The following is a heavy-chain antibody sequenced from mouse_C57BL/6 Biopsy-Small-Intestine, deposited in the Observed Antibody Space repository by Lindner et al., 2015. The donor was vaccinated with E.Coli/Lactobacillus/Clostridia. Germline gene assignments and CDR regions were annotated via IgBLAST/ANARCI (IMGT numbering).Heavy chain of an antibody. J-gene: IGHJ2*01. D-gene: IGHD4-1*01. V-gene: IGHV5-4*01. CDR1: GFTFRSYA. Sequence: VQLQESWGGLVKPGGSLKLSCAASGFTFRSYAMSWVRQTPEKRLEWVATISDGGSYTYYLDNVKGRFTISRDNAKNNLYLQMSHLKSEDTAMFYCARARAGTGYFDYWGQGTTLTVSS. CDR3: ARARAGTGYFDY. CDR2: ISDGGSYT.